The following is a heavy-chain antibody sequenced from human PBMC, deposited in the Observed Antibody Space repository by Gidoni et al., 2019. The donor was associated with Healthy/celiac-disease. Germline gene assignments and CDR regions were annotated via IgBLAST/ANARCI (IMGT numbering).Heavy chain of an antibody. Sequence: EVQLVESGGGLVLPGGSLRLSCAASGFTFSSYWMHWVRQAPGKGLVWVSRINSEGSSTRYADAVEGRFTIARDNAKNTLYLQMNSLRAEDTAVYYCAREFLDTGAFDIWGQGTMVTVSS. D-gene: IGHD5-18*01. J-gene: IGHJ3*02. CDR3: AREFLDTGAFDI. CDR1: GFTFSSYW. CDR2: INSEGSST. V-gene: IGHV3-74*01.